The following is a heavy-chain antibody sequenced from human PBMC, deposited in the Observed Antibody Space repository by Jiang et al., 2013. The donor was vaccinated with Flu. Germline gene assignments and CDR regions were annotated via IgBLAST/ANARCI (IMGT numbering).Heavy chain of an antibody. CDR3: ARGRRKQTIFGVVIIPVRILYGMDV. Sequence: LLKPSETLSLTCAVYGGSFSGYYWSWIRQPPGKGLEWIGEINHRGSTNYNPSLKSRVTISVDTSKNQFSLKLSSVSAADTAVYYCARGRRKQTIFGVVIIPVRILYGMDVWGRRDHGHRLL. D-gene: IGHD3-3*01. V-gene: IGHV4-34*01. CDR1: GGSFSGYY. CDR2: INHRGST. J-gene: IGHJ6*02.